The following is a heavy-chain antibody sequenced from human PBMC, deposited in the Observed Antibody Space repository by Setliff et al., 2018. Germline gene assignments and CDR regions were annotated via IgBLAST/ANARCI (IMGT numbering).Heavy chain of an antibody. V-gene: IGHV4-61*09. CDR3: TVYNTGSSKDHY. D-gene: IGHD2-8*02. Sequence: PSETLSLTCTVSGGSISSGSYYWSWIRQPAGKGLEWIGHIYTSGSTNYNPSLNSRLTISVDTSKNQFSLKLSSVTAADTALYYCTVYNTGSSKDHYWGQGTPVTVSS. CDR2: IYTSGST. J-gene: IGHJ4*02. CDR1: GGSISSGSYY.